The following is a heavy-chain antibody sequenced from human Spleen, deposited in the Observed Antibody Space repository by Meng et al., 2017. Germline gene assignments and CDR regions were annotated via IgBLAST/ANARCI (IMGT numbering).Heavy chain of an antibody. D-gene: IGHD3-10*01. CDR2: IYYSGTT. V-gene: IGHV4-59*12. Sequence: QVQLQESGPGLVKPSETLSLTCTVSGASISSYYWSWIRQPPGRGLEWIGYIYYSGTTNYNPSLKSRVTVSLDTSKNQFSLKLTSVTAADTAVYHCLRGSGGSVWGQGTLVTVSS. CDR1: GASISSYY. J-gene: IGHJ1*01. CDR3: LRGSGGSV.